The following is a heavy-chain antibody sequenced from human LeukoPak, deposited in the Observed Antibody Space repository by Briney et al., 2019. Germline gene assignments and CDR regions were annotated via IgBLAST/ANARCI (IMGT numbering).Heavy chain of an antibody. Sequence: SETLSLTCTVSGGSISNYYWSWIRQPPGKGLEWIGCIYYTGSTNYNPSLKSRVTISVDTSKNQFSLKLSSVTAADTAVYYCARQYDFWSGLFDYWGQGTLVTVSS. CDR2: IYYTGST. D-gene: IGHD3-3*01. V-gene: IGHV4-59*01. CDR1: GGSISNYY. J-gene: IGHJ4*02. CDR3: ARQYDFWSGLFDY.